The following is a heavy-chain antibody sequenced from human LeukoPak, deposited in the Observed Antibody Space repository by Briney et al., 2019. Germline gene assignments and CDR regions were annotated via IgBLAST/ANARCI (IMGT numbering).Heavy chain of an antibody. CDR3: ARVHSGYDSGFDY. Sequence: GSLRLSCAASGFTFSNYWMSWVRQAPGKGLEWIGSIYHSGSTYYNPSLKSRVTISVDTSKNQFSLKLSSVTAADTAVYYCARVHSGYDSGFDYWGQGTLVTVSS. CDR2: IYHSGST. CDR1: GFTFSNYW. J-gene: IGHJ4*02. V-gene: IGHV4-4*02. D-gene: IGHD5-12*01.